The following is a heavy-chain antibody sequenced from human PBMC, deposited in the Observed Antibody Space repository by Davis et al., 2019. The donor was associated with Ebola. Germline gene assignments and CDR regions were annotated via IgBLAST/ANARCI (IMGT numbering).Heavy chain of an antibody. Sequence: LRLFCAVYRGSFSGYYWSWIRQPPGKGLEWIGEINHSGSTNYNPSLKSRVTISVDTSKNQFSLKLSSVTAADTAVYYCARGHVMTTVADYWGQGTLVTVSS. J-gene: IGHJ4*02. CDR1: RGSFSGYY. CDR2: INHSGST. CDR3: ARGHVMTTVADY. V-gene: IGHV4-34*01. D-gene: IGHD4-23*01.